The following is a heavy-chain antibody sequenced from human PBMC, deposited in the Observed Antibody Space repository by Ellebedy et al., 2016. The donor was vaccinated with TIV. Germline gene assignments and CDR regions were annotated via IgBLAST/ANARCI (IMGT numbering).Heavy chain of an antibody. CDR1: GFTFSSYS. CDR3: ARLPRGYGDYPTFDY. D-gene: IGHD4-17*01. Sequence: GGSLRLSCAASGFTFSSYSMNWVRQAPGKGLEWVSYISSRSSTIYYADSVKGRFTISRDNAKNSLYLQMNSLRAEDTAVYYCARLPRGYGDYPTFDYWGQGTLVTVSS. V-gene: IGHV3-48*04. J-gene: IGHJ4*02. CDR2: ISSRSSTI.